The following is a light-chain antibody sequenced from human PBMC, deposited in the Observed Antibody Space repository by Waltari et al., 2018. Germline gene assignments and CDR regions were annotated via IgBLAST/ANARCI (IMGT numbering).Light chain of an antibody. V-gene: IGKV3-15*01. CDR2: GAS. Sequence: IVMTQSPATLSVSPGDRATLSCRASQSVSTSLAWYQQKAGQAPRLLIYGASSRAIGIPARISGSGSGTEFSLTISSLQSEDFTVYYCQQYYDRPHTFGQGTKLEIK. CDR1: QSVSTS. J-gene: IGKJ2*01. CDR3: QQYYDRPHT.